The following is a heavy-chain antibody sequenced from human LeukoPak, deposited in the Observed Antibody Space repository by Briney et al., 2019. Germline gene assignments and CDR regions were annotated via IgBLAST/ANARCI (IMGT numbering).Heavy chain of an antibody. Sequence: ASVKVSCKASGYTFSNYGISWVRQAPGQGLEWVGWIRGDNGNTNYAQKLQGRVTMTRDTSISTAYMELSRLRSDDTAVYYCARDLIGRAAAGPGAGGNWFDPWGQGTLVTVSS. CDR2: IRGDNGNT. D-gene: IGHD6-13*01. J-gene: IGHJ5*02. CDR1: GYTFSNYG. V-gene: IGHV1-18*01. CDR3: ARDLIGRAAAGPGAGGNWFDP.